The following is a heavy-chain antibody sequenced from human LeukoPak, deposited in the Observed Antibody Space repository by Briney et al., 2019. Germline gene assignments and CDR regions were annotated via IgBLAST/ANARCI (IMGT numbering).Heavy chain of an antibody. Sequence: LFLTCTDSGGSIRSEYCSGSRNTDKKGLEWIGRIYTSGSTNYNPSLKSRVTMSVDTSKNQFSLKLSYVTAADTAVYYCARDGPPSVVPASRVWFDPWGQGTLVTVSS. CDR3: ARDGPPSVVPASRVWFDP. J-gene: IGHJ5*02. D-gene: IGHD2-2*01. CDR1: GGSIRSEY. CDR2: IYTSGST. V-gene: IGHV4-4*07.